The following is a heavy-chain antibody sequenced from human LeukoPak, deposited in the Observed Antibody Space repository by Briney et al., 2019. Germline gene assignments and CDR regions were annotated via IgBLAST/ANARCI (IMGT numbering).Heavy chain of an antibody. CDR3: AREYSSSSGRAFDI. D-gene: IGHD6-6*01. Sequence: GGSLRLSCAASGFTFSSYATSWVRQAPGKGLEWVSAISGSGGSTYYADSVKGRFTISRDNAKNSLYLQMNSLRDEDTAVYYCAREYSSSSGRAFDIWGQGTMVTVSS. CDR2: ISGSGGST. J-gene: IGHJ3*02. CDR1: GFTFSSYA. V-gene: IGHV3-23*01.